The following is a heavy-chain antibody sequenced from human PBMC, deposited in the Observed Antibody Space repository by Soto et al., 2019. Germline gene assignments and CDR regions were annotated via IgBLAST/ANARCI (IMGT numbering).Heavy chain of an antibody. CDR2: IYYSGST. V-gene: IGHV4-59*08. CDR1: GGSISSYY. D-gene: IGHD4-17*01. Sequence: QVQLQESGPGLVKPSETLSLTCTVSGGSISSYYWSWIRQPPGKGLEWIGYIYYSGSTNYNPSLKSRVTLSVDPXKNQFPLKLSSVTAADTAVYYCARHPTVTEYYFDYWGQGTLVTVSS. J-gene: IGHJ4*02. CDR3: ARHPTVTEYYFDY.